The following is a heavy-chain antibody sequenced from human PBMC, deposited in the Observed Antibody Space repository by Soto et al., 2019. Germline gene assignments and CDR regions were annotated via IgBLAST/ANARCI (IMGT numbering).Heavy chain of an antibody. V-gene: IGHV3-7*01. D-gene: IGHD3-10*01. CDR2: INQDGSEK. J-gene: IGHJ5*02. Sequence: PGGSLRLSCAVSGFIFGTYWMSWVRQAPGKGLEWVASINQDGSEKQYDASVKGRFTISRDNAKNSLSLQMNSLRADDTAVYYCARDGHIHGFPYDPWGQGALVTVSS. CDR1: GFIFGTYW. CDR3: ARDGHIHGFPYDP.